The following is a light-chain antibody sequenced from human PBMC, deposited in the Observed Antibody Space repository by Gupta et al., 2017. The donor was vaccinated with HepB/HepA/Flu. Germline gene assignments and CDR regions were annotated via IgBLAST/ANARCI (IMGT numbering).Light chain of an antibody. CDR1: SSDVDGYKY. J-gene: IGLJ3*02. CDR2: DVY. Sequence: QSALTQVASVSGSPGQSITISCTGTSSDVDGYKYVSWYQQHPGKAPKLIIFDVYNRPSGVSNRFSGSKSGNTASLTISGRQAEDEADYYCSSYTSSSTRVFGGGTKLTVL. CDR3: SSYTSSSTRV. V-gene: IGLV2-14*03.